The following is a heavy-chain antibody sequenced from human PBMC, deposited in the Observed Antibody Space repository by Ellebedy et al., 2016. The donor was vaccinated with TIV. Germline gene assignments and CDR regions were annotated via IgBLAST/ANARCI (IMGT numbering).Heavy chain of an antibody. J-gene: IGHJ4*02. CDR1: GFTVNGNY. V-gene: IGHV3-53*01. CDR2: IFSNGNV. CDR3: SRSNFYGSGGY. D-gene: IGHD3-10*01. Sequence: GESLKISXAASGFTVNGNYVSWVRQAPGKGLEWVSMIFSNGNVYYADSVKGRFTISRDNAKNTLYLQMNSLSAEDTAVYYCSRSNFYGSGGYWGQGTLVTVSS.